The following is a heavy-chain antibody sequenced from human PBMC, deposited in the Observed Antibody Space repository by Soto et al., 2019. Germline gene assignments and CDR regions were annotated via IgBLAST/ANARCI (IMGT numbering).Heavy chain of an antibody. CDR1: GFTFRNYA. CDR3: ARDDYASTGRNSGFDY. CDR2: ISYDGSNQ. D-gene: IGHD3-22*01. J-gene: IGHJ4*02. V-gene: IGHV3-30-3*01. Sequence: QVQLVESGGGVVQPGRSLRLSCAASGFTFRNYAMHWVRQVRQAPGKGLEWVAVISYDGSNQFYADSVKDRFTISRDDSKNTLYLQMNSLRADDTAVYYCARDDYASTGRNSGFDYWGQGTLVTVSS.